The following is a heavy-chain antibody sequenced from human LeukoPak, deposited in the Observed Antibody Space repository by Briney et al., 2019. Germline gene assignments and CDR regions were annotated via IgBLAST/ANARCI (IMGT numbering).Heavy chain of an antibody. CDR1: GGTFSSYA. J-gene: IGHJ6*02. CDR3: ARLVVEDIVVVVAFLSYPLGGMDV. Sequence: SVKVSCKASGGTFSSYAISWVRQAPGQGLEWMGGIIPIFGTANYAQKFQGRVTITADESTSTAYMELRSLRSDDTAVYYCARLVVEDIVVVVAFLSYPLGGMDVWGQGTTVTVSS. D-gene: IGHD2-15*01. CDR2: IIPIFGTA. V-gene: IGHV1-69*13.